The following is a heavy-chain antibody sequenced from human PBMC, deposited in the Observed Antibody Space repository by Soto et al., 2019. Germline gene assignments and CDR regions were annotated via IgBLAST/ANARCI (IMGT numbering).Heavy chain of an antibody. CDR1: GYTFTSYD. V-gene: IGHV1-8*01. CDR2: MNPNSGNT. Sequence: ASVKVSCKASGYTFTSYDINWVRQATGQGLEWMGWMNPNSGNTNYAQKFQGRVTMTRNTSISTAYMELSSLRSEDTAVYYCARDGYYGSGSPPYYYYYMDVWGKGTTVTVSS. D-gene: IGHD3-10*01. J-gene: IGHJ6*03. CDR3: ARDGYYGSGSPPYYYYYMDV.